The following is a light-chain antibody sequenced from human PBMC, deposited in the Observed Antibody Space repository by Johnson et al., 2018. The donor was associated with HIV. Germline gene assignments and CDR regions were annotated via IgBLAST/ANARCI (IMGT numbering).Light chain of an antibody. CDR3: GTWDSSLSVLYV. CDR2: DNN. V-gene: IGLV1-51*01. CDR1: SSNIGNNY. J-gene: IGLJ1*01. Sequence: QAVLTQPPSVSAAPGQKVTISCYGSSSNIGNNYVSWYQQLPGTAPKLLIYDNNKRPSGIPDRFSGSKSGTSATLGITGLQTGDEADYYCGTWDSSLSVLYVFGTGTKGTVL.